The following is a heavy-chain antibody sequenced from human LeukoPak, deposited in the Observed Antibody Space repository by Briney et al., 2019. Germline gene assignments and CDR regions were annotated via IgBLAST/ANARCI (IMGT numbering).Heavy chain of an antibody. J-gene: IGHJ6*02. CDR2: INHSGST. Sequence: SETLSLTCTVSGGSISSGSYYWSWLRQPPGKGLEWIGEINHSGSTNYNPSLKSRVTISVDTSKNQFSLKLSSVTAADTAVYYCARGPGGYYYYYYGMDVWGQGTTVTVSS. V-gene: IGHV4-39*07. CDR1: GGSISSGSYY. D-gene: IGHD3-10*01. CDR3: ARGPGGYYYYYYGMDV.